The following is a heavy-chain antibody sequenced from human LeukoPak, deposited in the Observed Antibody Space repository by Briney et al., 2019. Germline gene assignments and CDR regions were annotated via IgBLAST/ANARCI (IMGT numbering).Heavy chain of an antibody. Sequence: ASVKVSCKTSGYTFTSYHIHWVRQAPGQGLEWMGIINPSGGTTNYAQKFQGRVTMTRDMSTSTVYMELSSLRSEDTAVYYCARRGGKNYGDYVLYYYYMDVWGKGTTVTVSS. CDR2: INPSGGTT. CDR3: ARRGGKNYGDYVLYYYYMDV. V-gene: IGHV1-46*01. CDR1: GYTFTSYH. J-gene: IGHJ6*03. D-gene: IGHD4-17*01.